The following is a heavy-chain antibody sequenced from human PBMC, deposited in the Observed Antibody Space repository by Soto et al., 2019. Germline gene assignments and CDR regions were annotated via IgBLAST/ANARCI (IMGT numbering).Heavy chain of an antibody. CDR1: GESVSRGYYY. D-gene: IGHD2-15*01. CDR3: ARVVRCTRSGCYYLAMDV. CDR2: IHSSGRT. V-gene: IGHV4-61*01. J-gene: IGHJ6*02. Sequence: QVQLQESGPGLVKPSETLSLTCNVSGESVSRGYYYWNWIRQPPGKGLEWIGSIHSSGRTNYNPSLKRRVSMSLDTSKNQFSLSLSSVGAADTAIYYCARVVRCTRSGCYYLAMDVWGQGTTVTVFS.